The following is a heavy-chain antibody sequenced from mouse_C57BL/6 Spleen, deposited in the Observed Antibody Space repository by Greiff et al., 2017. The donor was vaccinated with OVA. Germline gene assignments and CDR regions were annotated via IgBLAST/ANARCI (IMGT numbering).Heavy chain of an antibody. Sequence: DVKLQESGPGLVKPSQSLSLTCSVTGYSITSGYYWNWIRQFPGNKLEWMGYISYDGSNNYNPSLKNRISITRDTSKNQFFLKLNSVTTEDTATYYCARETYGNYFDYWCQGTTLTVSS. D-gene: IGHD2-1*01. CDR2: ISYDGSN. V-gene: IGHV3-6*01. CDR1: GYSITSGYY. CDR3: ARETYGNYFDY. J-gene: IGHJ2*01.